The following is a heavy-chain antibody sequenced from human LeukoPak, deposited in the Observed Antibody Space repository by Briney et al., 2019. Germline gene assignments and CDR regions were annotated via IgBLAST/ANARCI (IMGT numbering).Heavy chain of an antibody. CDR1: GNTFTGYY. Sequence: ASVKASCKASGNTFTGYYIHWVRQAPGQGLDWMGWINANSGGTNYAQKFQGRVTMTRDTSISTAYMELSRLTSDDTAVYYCARDQESGASGDHGYWGQGTLVTVSS. CDR2: INANSGGT. CDR3: ARDQESGASGDHGY. V-gene: IGHV1-2*02. D-gene: IGHD7-27*01. J-gene: IGHJ4*02.